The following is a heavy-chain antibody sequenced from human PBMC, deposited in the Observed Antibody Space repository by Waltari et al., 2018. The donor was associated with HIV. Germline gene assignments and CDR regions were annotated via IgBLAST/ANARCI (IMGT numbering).Heavy chain of an antibody. CDR2: ICNVASNQ. CDR1: GFTFSSYA. Sequence: QVQLVESGGGVVQPGKSLRLSCAASGFTFSSYAMHWVRQAPGKGLGWCAVICNVASNQYNADAVQARFTISRDNSKNTLYLQMNSLRAEDTALYYCARDSPAFSRGTEELDYWGQGTLVTVSS. D-gene: IGHD2-2*01. J-gene: IGHJ4*02. CDR3: ARDSPAFSRGTEELDY. V-gene: IGHV3-33*01.